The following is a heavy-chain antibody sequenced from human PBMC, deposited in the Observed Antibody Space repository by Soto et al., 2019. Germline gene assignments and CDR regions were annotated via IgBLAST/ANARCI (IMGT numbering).Heavy chain of an antibody. J-gene: IGHJ6*02. Sequence: EVQLLESGGGLVQPGGSLRLSCAASGFTFSSYAMSWVRQAPGRGLEWVSISSGNGDSTYYADSVKGRFTISRDNSKDTRYLKMNRLRAEDTAIYYGAKYGFGEVYGKGFYYYYYAMDVWGQGTTVTVS. V-gene: IGHV3-23*01. CDR2: SSGNGDST. CDR1: GFTFSSYA. D-gene: IGHD3-10*01. CDR3: AKYGFGEVYGKGFYYYYYAMDV.